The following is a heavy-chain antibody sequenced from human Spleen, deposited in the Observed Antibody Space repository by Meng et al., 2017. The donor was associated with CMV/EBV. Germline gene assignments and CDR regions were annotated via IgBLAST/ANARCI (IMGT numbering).Heavy chain of an antibody. CDR3: ARESDSGWRAVDS. CDR1: GFTFTNYW. Sequence: LSLTCAASGFTFTNYWMHWVRQAPGRGLVWVSRIISDGSSTSYADSVKGRFNISRDDENTLHMQMNRLRVEDTAVYYCARESDSGWRAVDSWGQGTLVTVSS. D-gene: IGHD6-19*01. J-gene: IGHJ4*02. V-gene: IGHV3-74*01. CDR2: IISDGSST.